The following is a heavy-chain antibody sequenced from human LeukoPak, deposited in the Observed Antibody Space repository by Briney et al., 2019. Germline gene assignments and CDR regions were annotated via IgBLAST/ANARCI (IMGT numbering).Heavy chain of an antibody. CDR3: ASDIAAAGENGYYYYGMDV. Sequence: ASVNVSCKASAGTFSSYAISWVRQAPGQGLEWMGGIIPIFGTANYAQKFQGRVTITADESTSTAYMELSSLRSEDTAVYYCASDIAAAGENGYYYYGMDVWGKGTTVTVSS. D-gene: IGHD6-13*01. V-gene: IGHV1-69*13. CDR1: AGTFSSYA. CDR2: IIPIFGTA. J-gene: IGHJ6*04.